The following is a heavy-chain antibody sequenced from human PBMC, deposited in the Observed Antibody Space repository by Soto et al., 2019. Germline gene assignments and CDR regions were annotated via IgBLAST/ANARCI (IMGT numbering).Heavy chain of an antibody. CDR3: ARDQSYDSSGLSVPPWYFDI. CDR1: GGSVSSVSYY. CDR2: IYYSGST. J-gene: IGHJ2*01. Sequence: SETLSLTCTVSGGSVSSVSYYWSWIRQPPGRGLEWIGYIYYSGSTNYNPSLKSRVTMSVDTSKNQFSLKLSSVTAADTAVDYVARDQSYDSSGLSVPPWYFDIWGRGSLVTV. V-gene: IGHV4-61*01. D-gene: IGHD3-22*01.